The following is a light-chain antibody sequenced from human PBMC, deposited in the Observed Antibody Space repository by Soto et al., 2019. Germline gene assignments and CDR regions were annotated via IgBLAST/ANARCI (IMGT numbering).Light chain of an antibody. J-gene: IGKJ2*01. CDR3: QHYHSFPHT. V-gene: IGKV3-20*01. CDR2: GAS. CDR1: QSVSSSY. Sequence: EIVLTQSPGTLSLSPGERATLSCRASQSVSSSYLAWYQQKPDQAPRLLIYGASSRATGIPDRFSGSGSGTDFTLTISNLQPDDFASYYCQHYHSFPHTFGQGTKWIS.